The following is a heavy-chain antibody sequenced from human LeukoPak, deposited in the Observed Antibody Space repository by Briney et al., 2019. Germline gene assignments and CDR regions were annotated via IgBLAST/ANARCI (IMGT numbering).Heavy chain of an antibody. V-gene: IGHV1-2*02. CDR2: INPTSGDT. CDR1: GYNFTGYF. Sequence: ASVKVSCKASGYNFTGYFMHWVRQAPGQGLEWMGWINPTSGDTDYAQKFQGRVTMTRDTSISAVYMEPSSLRSDDTAVYYCTRDWSYKSFDLWGQGTMVTVS. J-gene: IGHJ3*01. CDR3: TRDWSYKSFDL. D-gene: IGHD5-24*01.